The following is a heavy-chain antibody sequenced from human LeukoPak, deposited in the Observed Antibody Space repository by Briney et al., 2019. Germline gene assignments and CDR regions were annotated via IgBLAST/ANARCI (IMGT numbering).Heavy chain of an antibody. J-gene: IGHJ4*02. V-gene: IGHV3-23*01. D-gene: IGHD3-3*01. CDR2: ISGSGGST. CDR3: AKDKRRITIFGAVIIPTFDY. CDR1: GFTFSSYA. Sequence: GGSLRLSCAASGFTFSSYAMGWVRQAPGKGLEWVSAISGSGGSTYYADSVKGRFTISRDNSKNTLYLQMNSLRAEDTAVYYCAKDKRRITIFGAVIIPTFDYWGQGTLVTVSS.